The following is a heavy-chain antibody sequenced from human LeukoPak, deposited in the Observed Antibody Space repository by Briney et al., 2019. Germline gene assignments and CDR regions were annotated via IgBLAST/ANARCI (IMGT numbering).Heavy chain of an antibody. CDR1: GYTFTSYY. V-gene: IGHV1-18*04. D-gene: IGHD3-10*01. CDR3: ARDGSGVWFDY. J-gene: IGHJ4*02. CDR2: ISAYNGNT. Sequence: ASVKVSCKASGYTFTSYYMHWVRQAPGQGLEWMGWISAYNGNTNYAQKLQGRVTLTTETSTSTAYMELRSLRSDDTAVYYCARDGSGVWFDYWGQGTLVTVSS.